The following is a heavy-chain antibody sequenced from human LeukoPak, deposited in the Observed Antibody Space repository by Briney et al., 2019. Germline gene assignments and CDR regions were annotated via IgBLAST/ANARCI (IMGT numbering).Heavy chain of an antibody. D-gene: IGHD5-12*01. J-gene: IGHJ4*02. CDR1: GGTFSSYA. CDR2: IIPILGTA. Sequence: VASVKVSCKASGGTFSSYAISWVRQAPGQGLEWMGGIIPILGTANYAQKFQGRVTITADESTSTAYMELSSLRSEDTAMYYCARDGAKGYSGYDPDNGDYWGQGTLVTVSS. CDR3: ARDGAKGYSGYDPDNGDY. V-gene: IGHV1-69*13.